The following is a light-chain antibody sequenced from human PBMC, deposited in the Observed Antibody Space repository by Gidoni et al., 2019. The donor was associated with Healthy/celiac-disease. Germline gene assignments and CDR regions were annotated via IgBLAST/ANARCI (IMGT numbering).Light chain of an antibody. CDR3: QQYNSYPWT. Sequence: DTQMTQPPSTRSASVGDRVTITCRARQSISSWLAWYQQKPGKAPKLLIYKASSLESGVPSRFSVSGSGTEFTLTISSLQPADFATYYCQQYNSYPWTFGQGTKVEI. CDR1: QSISSW. CDR2: KAS. V-gene: IGKV1-5*03. J-gene: IGKJ1*01.